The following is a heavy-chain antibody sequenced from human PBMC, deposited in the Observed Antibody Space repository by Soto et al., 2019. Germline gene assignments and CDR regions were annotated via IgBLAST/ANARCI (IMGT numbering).Heavy chain of an antibody. V-gene: IGHV1-18*01. CDR2: ISAYNGNT. J-gene: IGHJ6*02. CDR1: GYTFTSYG. CDR3: ARDSGDYDILTGYYDYYYGMDV. D-gene: IGHD3-9*01. Sequence: ASVKVSCKASGYTFTSYGIRWVRQAPGQGLEWMGWISAYNGNTNYAQKLQGRVTMTTDTSTSTAYMELRSLRSDDTAVYYCARDSGDYDILTGYYDYYYGMDVWGQATTVTVSS.